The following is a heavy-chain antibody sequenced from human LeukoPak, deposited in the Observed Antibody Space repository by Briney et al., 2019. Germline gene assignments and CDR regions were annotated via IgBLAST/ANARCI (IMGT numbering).Heavy chain of an antibody. Sequence: SETLSLTCTVSGGSISSSSYYWGWIRQPPGKGLERIGSIYYSGSTYYNPSLKSRVTISVDTSKNQFSLKLSSVTAADTAVYYCARHSREYYSTAYFDYWGQGTLVTVSS. J-gene: IGHJ4*02. CDR3: ARHSREYYSTAYFDY. CDR1: GGSISSSSYY. CDR2: IYYSGST. V-gene: IGHV4-39*01. D-gene: IGHD3-10*01.